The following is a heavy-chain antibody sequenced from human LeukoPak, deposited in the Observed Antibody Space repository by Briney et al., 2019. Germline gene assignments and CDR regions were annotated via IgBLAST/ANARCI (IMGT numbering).Heavy chain of an antibody. D-gene: IGHD3-9*01. V-gene: IGHV4-30-4*01. CDR1: GDSISSGDYY. CDR3: ARAHKYYDILTGPLARYFDL. Sequence: SQTLSLTCTVSGDSISSGDYYWSWIRQTPGKGLEWIGYIYYSGSTYYNPSLKSRVTISVDTSKNQFSLKLSSVTAADTAVYYCARAHKYYDILTGPLARYFDLWGRGTLVTVSS. J-gene: IGHJ2*01. CDR2: IYYSGST.